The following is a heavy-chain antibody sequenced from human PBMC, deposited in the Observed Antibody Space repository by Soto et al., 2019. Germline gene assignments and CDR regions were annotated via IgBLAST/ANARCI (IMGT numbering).Heavy chain of an antibody. J-gene: IGHJ6*02. Sequence: QITLKESGPTLVKPTQTRTLTCTFSGFSLTTRGVGVAWIRHPPGKALEWLALIYWDDDKRYSPSLKSRLTNTKENSKNQLVLKMTNMDPMDTATYSCAHDSRGWYGIDVWGQGTPVTVT. CDR3: AHDSRGWYGIDV. CDR2: IYWDDDK. V-gene: IGHV2-5*02. CDR1: GFSLTTRGVG. D-gene: IGHD6-25*01.